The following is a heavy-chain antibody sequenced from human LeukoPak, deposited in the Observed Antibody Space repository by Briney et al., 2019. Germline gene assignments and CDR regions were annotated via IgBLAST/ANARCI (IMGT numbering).Heavy chain of an antibody. CDR1: GGSISSSSYY. CDR2: ISGSGGST. J-gene: IGHJ4*02. D-gene: IGHD1-26*01. V-gene: IGHV3-23*01. Sequence: PSETLSLTCTVSGGSISSSSYYWGWIRQPPGKGLEWVSAISGSGGSTYYADSVKGRFTISRDNSKNTLYLQMNSLRAEDTAVYYCARDEGRVSYYYLVWGQGTLVTVSS. CDR3: ARDEGRVSYYYLV.